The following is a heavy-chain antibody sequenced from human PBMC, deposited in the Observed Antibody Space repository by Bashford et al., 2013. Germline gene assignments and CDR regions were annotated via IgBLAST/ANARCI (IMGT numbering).Heavy chain of an antibody. CDR1: GVSIISHY. Sequence: SETLSLTCSVSGVSIISHYWTWIRQVPGKGLEWIGYINSSGRTKSRSSLSSRLTMSMDTDKNEFSLNLMSVTAADSATYYCGKLSELGGAWWLDYWGQGILVTVSS. D-gene: IGHD3-16*01. J-gene: IGHJ4*02. CDR2: INSSGRT. CDR3: GKLSELGGAWWLDY. V-gene: IGHV4-59*11.